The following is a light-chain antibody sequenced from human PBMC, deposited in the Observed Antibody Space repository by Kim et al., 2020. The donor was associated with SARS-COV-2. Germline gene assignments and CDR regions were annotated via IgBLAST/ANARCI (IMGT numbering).Light chain of an antibody. V-gene: IGKV3-15*01. CDR1: QSVSTK. CDR3: QQYNDWPRT. J-gene: IGKJ1*01. CDR2: GAS. Sequence: GSPGERATLACRASQSVSTKLACDRQKPGQAPRLLIFGASNRATDIPARFSGSGSGTEFTLTISSLQSEDFAVYYCQQYNDWPRTFGQGTKVDIK.